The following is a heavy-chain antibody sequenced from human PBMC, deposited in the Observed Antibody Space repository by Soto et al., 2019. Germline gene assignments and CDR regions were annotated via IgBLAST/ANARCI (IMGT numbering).Heavy chain of an antibody. D-gene: IGHD5-12*01. CDR3: ARPRGATGSYYFDY. CDR1: GGSFSGYY. CDR2: INHSGST. V-gene: IGHV4-34*01. Sequence: SETLSLTCAVYGGSFSGYYWSWIRQPPGKGLEWIGEINHSGSTNYNPSLKSRVTISVDTSKNQFSLKLSSVTAADTAVYYCARPRGATGSYYFDYWGQGTLVTVSS. J-gene: IGHJ4*02.